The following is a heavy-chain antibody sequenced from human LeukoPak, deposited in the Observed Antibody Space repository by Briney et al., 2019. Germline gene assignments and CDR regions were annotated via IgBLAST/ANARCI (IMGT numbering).Heavy chain of an antibody. Sequence: SVKVSCKASGYTFTSYDINWVRQAPGQGLEWMGRIIPIFGTANYAQKFQGRVTITTDESTSTAYMELSSLRSEDTAVYYCARGYYDSSGTDYWGQGTLVTVSS. CDR1: GYTFTSYD. V-gene: IGHV1-69*05. J-gene: IGHJ4*02. D-gene: IGHD3-22*01. CDR3: ARGYYDSSGTDY. CDR2: IIPIFGTA.